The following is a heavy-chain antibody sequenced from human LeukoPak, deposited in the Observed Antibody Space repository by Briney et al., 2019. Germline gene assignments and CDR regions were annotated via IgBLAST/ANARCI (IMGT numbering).Heavy chain of an antibody. Sequence: ASVKVSCKASGYNFTSYGISWVRQAPGQGLEWMGWISAYNGNTNYAQKLQGRVTMTTDTSTSTAYMELRSLRSDDTAVYYCARDWRIAVAGDAFDIWGQGTMVTVSS. CDR1: GYNFTSYG. CDR3: ARDWRIAVAGDAFDI. J-gene: IGHJ3*02. D-gene: IGHD6-19*01. V-gene: IGHV1-18*01. CDR2: ISAYNGNT.